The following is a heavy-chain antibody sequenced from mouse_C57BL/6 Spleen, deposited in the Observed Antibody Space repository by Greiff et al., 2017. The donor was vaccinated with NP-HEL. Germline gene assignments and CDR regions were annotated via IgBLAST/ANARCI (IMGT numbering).Heavy chain of an antibody. CDR1: GFTFSDYY. V-gene: IGHV5-12*01. J-gene: IGHJ4*01. Sequence: EVKVVESGGGLVQPGGSLKLSCAASGFTFSDYYMYWVRQTPEKRLEWVAYISNGGGSTYYPDTVKGRFTISRDNAKNTLYLQMSRLKSEDTAMYYCARRGDYDSDYAMDYWGQGTSVTVSS. CDR3: ARRGDYDSDYAMDY. CDR2: ISNGGGST. D-gene: IGHD2-4*01.